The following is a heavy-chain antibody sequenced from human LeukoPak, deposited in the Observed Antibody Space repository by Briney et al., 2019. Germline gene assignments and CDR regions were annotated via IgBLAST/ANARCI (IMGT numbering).Heavy chain of an antibody. CDR1: GFTVSSNY. CDR3: ARGHGDFDY. Sequence: PGGSLRFSCAASGFTVSSNYMSWVPQAPPKRLEWVSVIYSGGGTYYADSVKGRFSISRDISKNTLYLQMNSLRAEDTALYYCARGHGDFDYWGQGTLVTVSS. V-gene: IGHV3-66*01. CDR2: IYSGGGT. J-gene: IGHJ4*02. D-gene: IGHD3-10*01.